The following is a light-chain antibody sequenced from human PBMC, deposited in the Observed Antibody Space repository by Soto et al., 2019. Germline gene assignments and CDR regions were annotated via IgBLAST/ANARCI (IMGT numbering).Light chain of an antibody. CDR1: QSVSNY. J-gene: IGKJ2*01. Sequence: EIVLTQSPATLSLSPGERATLSCRASQSVSNYLAWYQQKPGQAPRLLIYDASNRATGVPARFSGSGSGTDFTLTISSLEPEDFAVYYCHQRGNWPPYTFGQGTKLEI. CDR2: DAS. V-gene: IGKV3-11*01. CDR3: HQRGNWPPYT.